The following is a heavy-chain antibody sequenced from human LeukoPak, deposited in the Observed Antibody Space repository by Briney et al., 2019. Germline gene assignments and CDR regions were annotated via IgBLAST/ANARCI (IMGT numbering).Heavy chain of an antibody. D-gene: IGHD5-24*01. CDR3: ARDEMATRNFDY. Sequence: GGSLRLSCAASGFTFSSYAMHWVRQAPGKGLEWVAVISYDGSNKYYADSVKGRFTISRDNSKNTLHLQMNSLRAEDTAVYYCARDEMATRNFDYWGQGTLVTVSS. CDR2: ISYDGSNK. J-gene: IGHJ4*02. V-gene: IGHV3-30-3*01. CDR1: GFTFSSYA.